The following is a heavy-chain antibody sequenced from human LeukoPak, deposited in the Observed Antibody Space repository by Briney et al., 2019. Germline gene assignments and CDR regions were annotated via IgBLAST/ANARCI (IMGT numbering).Heavy chain of an antibody. CDR1: GFTFSSYS. V-gene: IGHV3-21*01. Sequence: GGSLRPSCAASGFTFSSYSMNWVRQAPGKGLEWVSSISSSSSYIYYADSVKGRFTISRDNAKNSLYLQMNSLRAEDTAVYYCARAYSTYYDILTGYFSPRLDAFDIWGQGTMVTVSS. D-gene: IGHD3-9*01. J-gene: IGHJ3*02. CDR3: ARAYSTYYDILTGYFSPRLDAFDI. CDR2: ISSSSSYI.